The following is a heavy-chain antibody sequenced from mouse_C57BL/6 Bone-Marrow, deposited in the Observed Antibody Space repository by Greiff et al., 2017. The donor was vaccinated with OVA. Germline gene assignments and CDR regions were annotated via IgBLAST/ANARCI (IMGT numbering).Heavy chain of an antibody. J-gene: IGHJ1*03. V-gene: IGHV1-4*01. CDR2: INPSSGYI. D-gene: IGHD2-2*01. Sequence: VQLMESGAELARPGASVKMSCKASGYTFTSYTMHWVKQRPGQGLEWIGYINPSSGYIKYNQKFKDKATLTADKSSSTAYMQLDSLTSEDSAVYYCAILLWLRQDPFYWYFDVWGTGTTVTVTS. CDR1: GYTFTSYT. CDR3: AILLWLRQDPFYWYFDV.